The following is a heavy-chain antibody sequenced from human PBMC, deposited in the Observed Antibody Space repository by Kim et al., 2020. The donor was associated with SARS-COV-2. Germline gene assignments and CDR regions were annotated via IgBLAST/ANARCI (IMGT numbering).Heavy chain of an antibody. V-gene: IGHV1-46*01. CDR3: ARDLSYAYGDGYIEDY. D-gene: IGHD3-16*01. CDR2: INPSGGST. CDR1: GYTFTSYY. Sequence: ASVKVSCKASGYTFTSYYMHWVRQAPGQGLEWMGIINPSGGSTSYAQKFQGRVTMTRDTSTSTVYMELSSLRSEDTAVYYCARDLSYAYGDGYIEDYWGQGTLVTVSS. J-gene: IGHJ4*02.